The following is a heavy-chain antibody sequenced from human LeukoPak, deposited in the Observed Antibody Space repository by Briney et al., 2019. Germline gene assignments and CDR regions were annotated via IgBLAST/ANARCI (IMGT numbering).Heavy chain of an antibody. CDR1: GYSFTSYW. V-gene: IGHV5-51*01. D-gene: IGHD4-17*01. J-gene: IGHJ4*02. CDR2: IYPGDSDT. CDR3: ARSSTVTTGSFDY. Sequence: GESLQISCKGSGYSFTSYWIGWVRQMPGKGLEWMGIIYPGDSDTRYSPSFQSQVTISADKSISTAYLQWSSLKASDTAMYYCARSSTVTTGSFDYWGQGTLVTVSS.